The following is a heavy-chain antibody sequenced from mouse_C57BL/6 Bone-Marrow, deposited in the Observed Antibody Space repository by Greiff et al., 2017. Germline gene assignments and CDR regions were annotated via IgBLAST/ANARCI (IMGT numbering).Heavy chain of an antibody. D-gene: IGHD3-2*02. Sequence: QVQLQQSGAELVKPGASVKLSCEASGYTFTEYTIHWVKQRSGQGLEWIGWFYPGSGSIKYNEKFKDKATLTADKSSSTVYMELSRLTSEDSAVYFCARHEDHQLRLYSHAMDYWGQGTSVTVSS. CDR1: GYTFTEYT. V-gene: IGHV1-62-2*01. CDR2: FYPGSGSI. CDR3: ARHEDHQLRLYSHAMDY. J-gene: IGHJ4*01.